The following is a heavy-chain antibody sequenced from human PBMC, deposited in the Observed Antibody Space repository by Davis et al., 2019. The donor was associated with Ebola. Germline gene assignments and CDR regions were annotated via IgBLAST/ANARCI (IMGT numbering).Heavy chain of an antibody. CDR1: GGSISSSSYY. CDR3: ARGYCSGGSCSQLYY. J-gene: IGHJ4*02. V-gene: IGHV4-39*01. CDR2: IYYSGST. Sequence: SETLSLTCTVSGGSISSSSYYWGWIRQPPGKGLEWIGSIYYSGSTYYNPSLKSRVTISVDTSKNQFSLKLSSVTAADTAVYYCARGYCSGGSCSQLYYWGQGTLVTVSS. D-gene: IGHD2-15*01.